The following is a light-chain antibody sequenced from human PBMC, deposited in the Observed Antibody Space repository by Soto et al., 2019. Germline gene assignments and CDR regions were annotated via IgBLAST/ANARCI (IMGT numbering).Light chain of an antibody. Sequence: DIQMTQSPSSLSASVGDRVTITCRASQSISSYLNWYQQKPGKAPKLLIYAASSLQSGVPSRFSGSGSGTDFTLTISSLQPEDFATYYYQQSYSTPVTFGQVTKVEIK. CDR2: AAS. CDR1: QSISSY. CDR3: QQSYSTPVT. J-gene: IGKJ1*01. V-gene: IGKV1-39*01.